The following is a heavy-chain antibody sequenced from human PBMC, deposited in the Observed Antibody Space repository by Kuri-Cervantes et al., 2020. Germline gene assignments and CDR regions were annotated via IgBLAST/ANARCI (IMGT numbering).Heavy chain of an antibody. CDR2: IWYDGSNK. CDR3: ARGPTYYDFWSGYYWTNYYYGMDV. V-gene: IGHV3-30*19. D-gene: IGHD3-3*01. CDR1: GFTFSSYG. J-gene: IGHJ6*02. Sequence: GGSLRLSCAASGFTFSSYGMHWVRQAPGKGLEWVAVIWYDGSNKYYADSVKGRFTISRDNSKNTLYLQMNSLRAEDTAVYYCARGPTYYDFWSGYYWTNYYYGMDVWGQGTTVTVSS.